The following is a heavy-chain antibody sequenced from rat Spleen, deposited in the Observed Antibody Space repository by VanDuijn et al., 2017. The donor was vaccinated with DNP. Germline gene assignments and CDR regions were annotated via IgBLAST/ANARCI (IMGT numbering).Heavy chain of an antibody. J-gene: IGHJ2*01. Sequence: EVLLQESGPGLVKPSQSLSLTCSVTGFSITNNFKWSWIRKFPGSKLEWMGYVTNAGSTDYNPSLKSRISITTDTSKNQFFLPVNSVGNEDTATYYCAIQLGVFDYWDQGVMVTVSS. CDR3: AIQLGVFDY. V-gene: IGHV3-3*01. CDR2: VTNAGST. CDR1: GFSITNNFK. D-gene: IGHD5-1*01.